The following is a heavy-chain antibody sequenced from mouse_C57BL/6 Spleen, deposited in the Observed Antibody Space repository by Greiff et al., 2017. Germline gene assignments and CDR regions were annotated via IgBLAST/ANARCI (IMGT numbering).Heavy chain of an antibody. CDR3: ADGGYDRGFDY. D-gene: IGHD2-2*01. V-gene: IGHV1-81*01. CDR2: IYPRSGNT. J-gene: IGHJ2*01. Sequence: VKLVESGAELARPGASVKLSCKASGYTFTSYGISWVKQRTGQGLEWIGEIYPRSGNTYYNEKFKGKATLTADKSSSTAYMELRSLTSEDSAVYFYADGGYDRGFDYWGQGTTLTVSS. CDR1: GYTFTSYG.